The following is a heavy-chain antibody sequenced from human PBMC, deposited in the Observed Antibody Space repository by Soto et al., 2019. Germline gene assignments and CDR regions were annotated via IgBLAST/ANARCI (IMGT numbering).Heavy chain of an antibody. CDR2: ISYDGSNK. V-gene: IGHV3-30-3*01. CDR3: TSDRRIRAARPLGGGYYGMDV. D-gene: IGHD6-6*01. CDR1: GFTFSSYA. Sequence: GGSLRLSCAASGFTFSSYAMHWVRQAPGKGLEWVAVISYDGSNKYYADSVKGRFTISRDNSKNTLYLQMNSLRAEDTAVYYCTSDRRIRAARPLGGGYYGMDVWGQGTTVTVSS. J-gene: IGHJ6*02.